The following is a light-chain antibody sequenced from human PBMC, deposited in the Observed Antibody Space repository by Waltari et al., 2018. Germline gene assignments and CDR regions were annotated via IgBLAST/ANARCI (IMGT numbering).Light chain of an antibody. CDR2: WSS. CDR3: LQYYNTPQT. V-gene: IGKV4-1*01. CDR1: QSVLYSSNNKNY. J-gene: IGKJ1*01. Sequence: DIVMTQSPDSLAVSLGERATINCKSSQSVLYSSNNKNYLAWFQQSPGQPPKLLIYWSSTRESGVPDRFSASGSGTDFTLTISSLQAEDVAVYYCLQYYNTPQTFGQGTRVEIK.